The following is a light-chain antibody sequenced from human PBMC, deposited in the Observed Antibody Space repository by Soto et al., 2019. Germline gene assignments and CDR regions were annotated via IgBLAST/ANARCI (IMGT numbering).Light chain of an antibody. CDR1: QSIGNY. Sequence: DIQRTQSPSSLSASIGDRVTITCRAGQSIGNYLNWYQQKPGKAPNLLIYATSSLQSGVPSRFSGSGSGTEFTLTISSLQPGDFATYYCQHYNTYPWTFGQGTKVDIK. CDR2: ATS. J-gene: IGKJ1*01. V-gene: IGKV1-39*01. CDR3: QHYNTYPWT.